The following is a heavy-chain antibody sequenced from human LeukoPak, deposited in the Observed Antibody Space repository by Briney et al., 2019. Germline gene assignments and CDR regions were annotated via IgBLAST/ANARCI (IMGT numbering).Heavy chain of an antibody. Sequence: LPGGSLRLSCAASGFTISSNYMGWVRQAPGKGLEWVSVIYSGGSTSYADSVRGRFTISRDNSKNTLYLQMNSLRAEDTAVYYCARDPRLRGLDDAFDIWGQGTMVTVSS. CDR3: ARDPRLRGLDDAFDI. CDR2: IYSGGST. D-gene: IGHD2-8*01. V-gene: IGHV3-53*01. CDR1: GFTISSNY. J-gene: IGHJ3*02.